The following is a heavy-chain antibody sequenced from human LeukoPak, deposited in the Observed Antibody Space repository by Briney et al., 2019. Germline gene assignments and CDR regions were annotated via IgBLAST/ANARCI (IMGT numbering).Heavy chain of an antibody. CDR3: ARGDGYNDAEYLQH. CDR2: ISWNSGSI. D-gene: IGHD5-24*01. Sequence: GGSLRLSCAASGFTFDNYAMNWVRQVPGKGLEWVSGISWNSGSIDYADSVKGRFTISRDNSKKTLYLQMNSLRVEDTAVYYCARGDGYNDAEYLQHWGQGTLVTVS. J-gene: IGHJ1*01. V-gene: IGHV3-9*01. CDR1: GFTFDNYA.